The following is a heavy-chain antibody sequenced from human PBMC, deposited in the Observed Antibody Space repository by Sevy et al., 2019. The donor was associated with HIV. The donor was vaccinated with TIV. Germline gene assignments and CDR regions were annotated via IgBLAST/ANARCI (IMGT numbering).Heavy chain of an antibody. J-gene: IGHJ4*02. V-gene: IGHV3-7*01. CDR3: ARVGDGYCGGDCYPKFDY. Sequence: GESLKISCAASGFTSSYFYMAWVRQAPGKGLEWVASIKQDGSEKLYVDSVRGRFTISRDNAKNSLYLQMNNLRVEDTAVYYCARVGDGYCGGDCYPKFDYWGQGTLVTVSS. D-gene: IGHD2-21*02. CDR2: IKQDGSEK. CDR1: GFTSSYFY.